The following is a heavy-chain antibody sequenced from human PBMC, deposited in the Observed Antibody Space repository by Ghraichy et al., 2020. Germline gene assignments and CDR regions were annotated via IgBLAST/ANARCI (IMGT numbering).Heavy chain of an antibody. V-gene: IGHV4-39*01. CDR3: ARPDYGDYLFAFDI. CDR2: IYYSGNT. Sequence: GSLRLSCTVSGGSISSSSYYWGWIRQPPGKGLEWIGSIYYSGNTYYNPSLKSRVTISVDTSKNQFSLKLSSVTAADTAVYYCARPDYGDYLFAFDIWGQGTMVTVSS. CDR1: GGSISSSSYY. D-gene: IGHD4-17*01. J-gene: IGHJ3*02.